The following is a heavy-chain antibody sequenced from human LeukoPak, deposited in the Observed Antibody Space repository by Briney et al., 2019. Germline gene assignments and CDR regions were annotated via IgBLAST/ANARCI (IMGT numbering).Heavy chain of an antibody. D-gene: IGHD1-26*01. Sequence: ASVKVSCKASGYTFTSYYMHWVRQAPGRGLEWMGIINPSGGSTSYAQKFQGRVTMTRDTSTSTVYMELSSLRSEDTAVYYCAKFLSPRVRIVGATVYWGQGTLVTVSS. J-gene: IGHJ4*02. V-gene: IGHV1-46*01. CDR3: AKFLSPRVRIVGATVY. CDR2: INPSGGST. CDR1: GYTFTSYY.